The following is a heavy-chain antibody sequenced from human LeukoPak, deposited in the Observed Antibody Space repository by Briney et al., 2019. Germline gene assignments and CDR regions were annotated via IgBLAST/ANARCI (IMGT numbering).Heavy chain of an antibody. J-gene: IGHJ4*02. CDR2: TNPNDGDT. Sequence: RRASVKVSCKASGYTFTDYYMHWVRQAPGQGFEWMGWTNPNDGDTNYAQKFQGRVSMTRDTSISTAHMEVSRLRSDDTAVYYCARANFLYCSSSTCLFDYWGQGTLVTVSS. CDR1: GYTFTDYY. D-gene: IGHD2-2*01. CDR3: ARANFLYCSSSTCLFDY. V-gene: IGHV1-2*02.